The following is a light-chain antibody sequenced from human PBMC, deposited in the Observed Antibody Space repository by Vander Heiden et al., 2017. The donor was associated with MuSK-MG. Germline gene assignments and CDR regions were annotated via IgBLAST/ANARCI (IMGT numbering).Light chain of an antibody. J-gene: IGLJ2*01. V-gene: IGLV3-21*02. Sequence: SYVLTQPPSVSVAPGQPARITCGGDRIGSRGVHWYQQKPGQAPVVVVHDDSDRPSGIPERFSGSNSGNTATLTISRVEAGDEADYFCQVWDSASDLVVFGGGTKLTVL. CDR3: QVWDSASDLVV. CDR1: RIGSRG. CDR2: DDS.